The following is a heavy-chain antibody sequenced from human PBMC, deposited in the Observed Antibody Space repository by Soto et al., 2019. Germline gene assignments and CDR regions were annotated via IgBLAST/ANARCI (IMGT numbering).Heavy chain of an antibody. J-gene: IGHJ5*02. Sequence: QVQLVQSGAEVKEPGASVKVSCKASGYTFTSYTISWVRQAPGQGLEWMGGISPYNVNTNYAQKLQGRVTMTTDTSTSIAYMELRSLRSDATAVYYCARVVGALGHWFDPWGQGTLVTVSS. CDR3: ARVVGALGHWFDP. CDR2: ISPYNVNT. V-gene: IGHV1-18*01. D-gene: IGHD1-26*01. CDR1: GYTFTSYT.